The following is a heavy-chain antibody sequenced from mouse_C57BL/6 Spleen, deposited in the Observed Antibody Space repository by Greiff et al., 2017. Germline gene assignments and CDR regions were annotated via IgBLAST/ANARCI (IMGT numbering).Heavy chain of an antibody. CDR1: GYTFTSYW. CDR2: INPSSGYT. J-gene: IGHJ4*01. D-gene: IGHD4-1*02. V-gene: IGHV1-7*01. Sequence: VQIQQSGAELAKPGASVKLSCKASGYTFTSYWMHWVKQRPGQGLEWIGYINPSSGYTKYNQKFKDKATLTADNSSSTAYMQLSSLTYEDSAVYYCAPTVFYAMDYWGQGTSVTVSS. CDR3: APTVFYAMDY.